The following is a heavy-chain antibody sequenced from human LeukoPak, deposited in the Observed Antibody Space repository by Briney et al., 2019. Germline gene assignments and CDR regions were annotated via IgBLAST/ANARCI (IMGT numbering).Heavy chain of an antibody. Sequence: GASVKVSCKASGYTFTGYYMHWVRQAPGQGLEWMGWINPNSGGTNYAQKFQGRVTMTRDTSISTAYMELSRLRSDDTAVYYCARDPDYGYSSGWHTGPNWFDPWGQGTLVTVSS. J-gene: IGHJ5*02. CDR2: INPNSGGT. CDR1: GYTFTGYY. D-gene: IGHD6-25*01. V-gene: IGHV1-2*02. CDR3: ARDPDYGYSSGWHTGPNWFDP.